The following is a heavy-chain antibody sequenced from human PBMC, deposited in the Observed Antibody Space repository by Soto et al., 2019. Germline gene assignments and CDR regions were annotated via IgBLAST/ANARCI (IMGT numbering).Heavy chain of an antibody. CDR3: ARELKTVTTRDAFDI. J-gene: IGHJ3*02. CDR2: IWYDGSNK. CDR1: GFTFSSYG. D-gene: IGHD4-17*01. V-gene: IGHV3-33*01. Sequence: QVQLVESGGGVVQPGRSLRLSCAASGFTFSSYGMHWVRQAPGKGLEWVAVIWYDGSNKYFADSVKGRFTISRDNSKNTLFLQMNSLRAEDTAVYYCARELKTVTTRDAFDIWGQGTMVTVSS.